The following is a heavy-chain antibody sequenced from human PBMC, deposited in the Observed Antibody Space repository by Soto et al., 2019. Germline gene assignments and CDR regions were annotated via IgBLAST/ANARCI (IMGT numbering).Heavy chain of an antibody. Sequence: QVQLVQSGAGVRMPGASVNVSCKTSGYIFTNYGVAWVRQAPGQGLELVAWISGYNGYPKHTQKFQGRVTVTTDTTTRTGYMELRNLSSDDTAVYYCARASAGALCDFWGQGTRVTVSS. V-gene: IGHV1-18*01. D-gene: IGHD6-13*01. CDR3: ARASAGALCDF. CDR1: GYIFTNYG. CDR2: ISGYNGYP. J-gene: IGHJ4*02.